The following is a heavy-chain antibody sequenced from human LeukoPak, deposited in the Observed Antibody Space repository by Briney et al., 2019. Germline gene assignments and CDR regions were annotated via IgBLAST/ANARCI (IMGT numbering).Heavy chain of an antibody. CDR3: ASAREYCGSAERYEYFQH. CDR1: GFSLSGYT. J-gene: IGHJ1*01. CDR2: ISTGSTYV. D-gene: IGHD2-21*01. V-gene: IGHV3-21*04. Sequence: GGSLRLSCAASGFSLSGYTMNWVRQAPGKGLEWVSSISTGSTYVYYADSVNGRFTVSRDNSRNTLFLQMNNLRAEDTALYFCASAREYCGSAERYEYFQHWARAPWSSSP.